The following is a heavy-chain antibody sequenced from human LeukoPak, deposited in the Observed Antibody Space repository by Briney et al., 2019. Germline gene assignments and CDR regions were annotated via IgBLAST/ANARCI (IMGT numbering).Heavy chain of an antibody. CDR3: APREGYSSGYPSAY. J-gene: IGHJ4*02. CDR2: ISGSGDST. CDR1: GFTFSSYA. V-gene: IGHV3-23*01. Sequence: PGGSLRLSCAASGFTFSSYAMSWVRQTPGKGLEWVSAISGSGDSTYYTDFVKGRFTISRDNSKNTLYLQMNSLRAEDTAVYFCAPREGYSSGYPSAYWGQGILVTVSS. D-gene: IGHD3-22*01.